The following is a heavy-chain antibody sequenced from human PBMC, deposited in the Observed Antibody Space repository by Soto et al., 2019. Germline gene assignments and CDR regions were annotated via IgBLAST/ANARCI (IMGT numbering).Heavy chain of an antibody. V-gene: IGHV4-4*02. CDR2: IFHSGST. CDR1: GVSINNSDW. D-gene: IGHD3-3*01. Sequence: SETLSLTCAVSGVSINNSDWWNWVRQPPGKGLEWIGEIFHSGSTNYNPSLKSRVTISGDKSKNQFSLRVNSVTAADTAIYYCARGRGARAAYSDFCSDYYRYFDRWGQGILVTVSS. J-gene: IGHJ4*02. CDR3: ARGRGARAAYSDFCSDYYRYFDR.